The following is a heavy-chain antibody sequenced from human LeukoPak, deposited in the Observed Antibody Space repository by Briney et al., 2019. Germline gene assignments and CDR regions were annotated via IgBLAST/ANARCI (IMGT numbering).Heavy chain of an antibody. V-gene: IGHV3-74*01. J-gene: IGHJ4*02. CDR3: ALFSWPYY. CDR2: IKSDGSST. CDR1: GFTFSSNW. Sequence: GGSLRLSCAASGFTFSSNWMHWVRQAPGKGLVWVSRIKSDGSSTSYADSVKGRFTISRDNAKNTLYLQINSLRAEDTAVYYCALFSWPYYWRQGTLVTVSS.